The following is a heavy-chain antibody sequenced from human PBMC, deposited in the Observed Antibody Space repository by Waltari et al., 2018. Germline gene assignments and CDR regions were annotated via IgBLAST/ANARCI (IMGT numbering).Heavy chain of an antibody. V-gene: IGHV3-9*01. J-gene: IGHJ3*02. CDR2: ISWNSGSI. Sequence: EVQLVESGGGLVQPGRSLRLSCAASGFTFDDYAMHWVRQAPGKGLEWVSGISWNSGSIGYADSVKGRFTISRDNAKNSLYLQMNSLRAEDTAVYYCARAYCSGGSCYSGDAFDIWGQGTMVTVSS. CDR1: GFTFDDYA. D-gene: IGHD2-15*01. CDR3: ARAYCSGGSCYSGDAFDI.